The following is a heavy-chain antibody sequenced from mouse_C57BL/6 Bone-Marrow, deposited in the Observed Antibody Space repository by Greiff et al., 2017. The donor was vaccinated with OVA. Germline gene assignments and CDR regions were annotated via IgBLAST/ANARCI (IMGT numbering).Heavy chain of an antibody. CDR3: ARSPHYYGSSYDY. V-gene: IGHV3-6*01. J-gene: IGHJ2*01. Sequence: EVKLQESGPGLVKPSQSLSLTCSVTGYSITSGYYWNWIRQFPGNKLEWMGYISYDGSNNYNPSLKNRISITRDTSKNQFFLKLNSVTTEDTATYYCARSPHYYGSSYDYWGQGTTLTVSS. CDR2: ISYDGSN. D-gene: IGHD1-1*01. CDR1: GYSITSGYY.